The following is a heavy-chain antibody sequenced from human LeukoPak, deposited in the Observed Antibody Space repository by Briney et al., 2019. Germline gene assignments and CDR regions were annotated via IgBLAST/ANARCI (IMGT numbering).Heavy chain of an antibody. J-gene: IGHJ5*02. CDR3: AGTIFGVVIVNWFDP. D-gene: IGHD3-3*01. CDR2: IYTSGST. V-gene: IGHV4-4*07. Sequence: SETLSLTCTVSGGSISSYYWSWIRQPAGKGLEWIGRIYTSGSTNYNPSLKSRVTMSVDTSKNQFSLKLSSVTAADTAVYYCAGTIFGVVIVNWFDPWGQGTLVTVSS. CDR1: GGSISSYY.